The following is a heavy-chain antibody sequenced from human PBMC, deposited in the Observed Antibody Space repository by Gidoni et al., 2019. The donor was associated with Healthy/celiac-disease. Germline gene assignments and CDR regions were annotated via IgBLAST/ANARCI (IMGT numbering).Heavy chain of an antibody. D-gene: IGHD6-13*01. CDR1: GYTFTSYD. Sequence: QVQLVQSGAEVKKPGAAVKVSCKASGYTFTSYDLNWVRQATGQGIEWMVWMNPNSGNTGYAQKFQGRVTITRNTSISTAYMELSSLRSEDTAVYYSAREGSSWYYYYYGMDVWGQGTTVTVSS. CDR2: MNPNSGNT. V-gene: IGHV1-8*03. CDR3: AREGSSWYYYYYGMDV. J-gene: IGHJ6*02.